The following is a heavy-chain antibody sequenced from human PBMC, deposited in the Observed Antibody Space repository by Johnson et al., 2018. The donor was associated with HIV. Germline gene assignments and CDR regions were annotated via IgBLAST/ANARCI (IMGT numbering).Heavy chain of an antibody. D-gene: IGHD2-21*01. J-gene: IGHJ3*02. CDR1: GFTFDDYG. Sequence: VQLMESGGGVVRPGGSLRLSCAASGFTFDDYGMSWVRQAPGKGLEWVSGINWNGGSGSSDTYYGDSVKGRFTISRDNSKNTLYLQMNSLRVEDTAVYYCAKAVGILPHGFDIWGQGTMVTVSS. CDR2: INWNGGSGSSDT. V-gene: IGHV3-20*04. CDR3: AKAVGILPHGFDI.